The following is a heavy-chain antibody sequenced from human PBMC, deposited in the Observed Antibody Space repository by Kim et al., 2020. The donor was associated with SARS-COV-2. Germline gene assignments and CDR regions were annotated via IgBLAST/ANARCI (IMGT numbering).Heavy chain of an antibody. CDR1: GFTFSDYY. V-gene: IGHV3-11*01. J-gene: IGHJ3*02. Sequence: GGSLRLSCAASGFTFSDYYMTWIRQAPGKGLEWLSDISSSGSTIYYADSVKGRFTISRDNAKNSLYLQANSLRDEDTAVYYCARDLGQFYDILTGYGQRGAFDIWGRGTMVTVSS. CDR2: ISSSGSTI. CDR3: ARDLGQFYDILTGYGQRGAFDI. D-gene: IGHD3-9*01.